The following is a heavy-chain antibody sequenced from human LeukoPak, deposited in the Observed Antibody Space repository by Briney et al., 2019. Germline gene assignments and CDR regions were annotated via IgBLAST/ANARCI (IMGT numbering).Heavy chain of an antibody. CDR1: GFNFNKND. CDR3: AKGGWLDD. Sequence: PGGALRLSFAAPGFNFNKNDMTLGRPAPGKGLEWVSTITGRSDKTYYTDSVKGRFVTSRDNSKDTLYLQMNSLRAEDTALYYCAKGGWLDDLGQGALVTVSS. D-gene: IGHD6-19*01. J-gene: IGHJ4*02. V-gene: IGHV3-23*01. CDR2: ITGRSDKT.